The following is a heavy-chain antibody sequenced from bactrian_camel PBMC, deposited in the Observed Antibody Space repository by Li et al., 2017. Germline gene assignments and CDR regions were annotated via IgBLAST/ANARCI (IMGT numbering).Heavy chain of an antibody. D-gene: IGHD1*01. CDR2: LSHDGYT. CDR1: GFTFDDSD. V-gene: IGHV3S63*01. Sequence: HVQLVESGGGSVQAGETLRLSCTASGFTFDDSDMGWYRQAPGNECELVSRLSHDGYTYYADSVKGRFTISRDNAKNTVYLQLNSLKTEDMAMYYCTTTRGPEGSWFFDYWGQGTQVTVS. J-gene: IGHJ6*01. CDR3: TTTRGPEGSWFFDY.